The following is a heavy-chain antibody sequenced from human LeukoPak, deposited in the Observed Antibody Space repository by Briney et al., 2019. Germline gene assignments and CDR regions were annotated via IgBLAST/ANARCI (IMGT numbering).Heavy chain of an antibody. CDR3: AKDGDYDILTGYYTPHFDY. J-gene: IGHJ4*02. V-gene: IGHV3-30*18. CDR1: GFTFSSYG. D-gene: IGHD3-9*01. Sequence: PGGSLRLSCAASGFTFSSYGMHWVRQAPGKGLEWVAVISYDGSNKYYADSVKGRFTISRDNSKNTLYLQMNSLRAEDTAVYYCAKDGDYDILTGYYTPHFDYWGQGTLVTVSS. CDR2: ISYDGSNK.